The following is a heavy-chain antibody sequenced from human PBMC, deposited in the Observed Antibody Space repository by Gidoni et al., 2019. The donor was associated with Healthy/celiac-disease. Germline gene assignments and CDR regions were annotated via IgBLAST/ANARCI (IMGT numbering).Heavy chain of an antibody. D-gene: IGHD6-13*01. CDR2: ISSSSSYI. CDR3: ARDLAAAGTFFGRTNSNWFDP. CDR1: GFTFSSYS. Sequence: EVQLVESGGGLVKPGGSLRLSCAASGFTFSSYSMNWVRQAPGKGLELVSSISSSSSYIYYADSVKGRFTISRDNAKNSLYLQMNSLRAEDTAVYYCARDLAAAGTFFGRTNSNWFDPWGQGTLVTVSS. V-gene: IGHV3-21*01. J-gene: IGHJ5*02.